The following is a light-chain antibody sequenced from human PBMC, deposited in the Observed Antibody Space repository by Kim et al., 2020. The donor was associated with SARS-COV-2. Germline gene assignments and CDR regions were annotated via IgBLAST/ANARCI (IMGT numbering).Light chain of an antibody. V-gene: IGKV1-5*01. Sequence: SASVGARVTITCRASQNISGWLAWYQPKPGKAPTLLIYDAFSLESGVPSRFSGSGSGTEFTLTINSLQSDDFAANFCQQYNWFPYTFGKGTKLEI. J-gene: IGKJ2*01. CDR2: DAF. CDR3: QQYNWFPYT. CDR1: QNISGW.